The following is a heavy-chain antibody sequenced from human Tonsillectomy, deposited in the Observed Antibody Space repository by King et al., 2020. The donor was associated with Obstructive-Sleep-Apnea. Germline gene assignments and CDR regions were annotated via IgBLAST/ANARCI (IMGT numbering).Heavy chain of an antibody. CDR3: TTDVQIFGVVITYYFDY. J-gene: IGHJ4*02. V-gene: IGHV3-15*01. D-gene: IGHD3-3*01. Sequence: VQLVESGGGLVKPGGSLRLSCAASGFTFSNAWMSWVRQAPGKGLEWVGRIKSKTDGGTTDYAAPVKGRVTISRDDSKKRLYRQMNSLKTEDQAGYYFTTDVQIFGVVITYYFDYWGQGTLVTVSS. CDR1: GFTFSNAW. CDR2: IKSKTDGGTT.